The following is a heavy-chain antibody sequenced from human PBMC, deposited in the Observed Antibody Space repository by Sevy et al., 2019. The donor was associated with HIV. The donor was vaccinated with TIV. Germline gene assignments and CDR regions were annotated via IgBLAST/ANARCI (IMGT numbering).Heavy chain of an antibody. CDR1: GFTFSAYW. V-gene: IGHV3-7*01. Sequence: GGSLRLSCAASGFTFSAYWMNWVRQAPGKGLEWVANIKSDGSDKHYVDSVEGRFTISRDNAKNSLYLQMNSLRVEDTPANYCAQETVGRFDSWGQGTLVTVSS. CDR3: AQETVGRFDS. D-gene: IGHD3-16*01. CDR2: IKSDGSDK. J-gene: IGHJ4*02.